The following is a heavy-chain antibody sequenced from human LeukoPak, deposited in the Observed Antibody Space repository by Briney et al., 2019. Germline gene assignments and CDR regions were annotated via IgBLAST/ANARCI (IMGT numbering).Heavy chain of an antibody. D-gene: IGHD5-12*01. CDR2: IKHDGSEK. CDR1: TFTFSNYW. Sequence: GGSLRLSCAASTFTFSNYWMNWVRQAPGKGLEWVATIKHDGSEKHYVDSVEGLFTISRDNAMNSLYLQMNSLRAEDTAVYYCARDRGLSGYDLCDYWGQGTLVTVSS. CDR3: ARDRGLSGYDLCDY. J-gene: IGHJ4*02. V-gene: IGHV3-7*01.